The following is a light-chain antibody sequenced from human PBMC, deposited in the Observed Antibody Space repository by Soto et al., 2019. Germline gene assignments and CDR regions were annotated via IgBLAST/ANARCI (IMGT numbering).Light chain of an antibody. V-gene: IGLV2-14*01. CDR1: SSDVGGYNY. CDR2: DVS. Sequence: QAVVTQPASVSGSPGQSITISCTGTSSDVGGYNYVSWYQQHPGKAPKLMIYDVSNRPSGVSNRFSGSKSGNTASLTISGLQAEDEADYYCSSYTSSSTLRVFGGGTKLT. CDR3: SSYTSSSTLRV. J-gene: IGLJ2*01.